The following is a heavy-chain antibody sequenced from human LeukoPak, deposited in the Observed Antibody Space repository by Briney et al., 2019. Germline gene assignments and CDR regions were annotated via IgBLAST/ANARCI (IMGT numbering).Heavy chain of an antibody. Sequence: SETLSLTCAVYGGSFSGYYWSWIRQPPGKGLEWIGEINHSGSTNYNPSLKSRVTISVDTSKNQFSLKLSSVTAADTAVYYCAKGLPHIDYWGQGTLVTVSS. V-gene: IGHV4-34*01. CDR3: AKGLPHIDY. CDR2: INHSGST. CDR1: GGSFSGYY. J-gene: IGHJ4*02.